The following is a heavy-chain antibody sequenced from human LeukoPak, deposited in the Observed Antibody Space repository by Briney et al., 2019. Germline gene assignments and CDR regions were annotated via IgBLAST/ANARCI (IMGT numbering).Heavy chain of an antibody. CDR1: GYTFTGYY. V-gene: IGHV1-2*02. CDR2: INPNSGGT. D-gene: IGHD3-10*01. J-gene: IGHJ6*02. Sequence: ASVKVSCKASGYTFTGYYMHWVRQAPGQGLEWMGWINPNSGGTNYAQKFQGRVTMTRDTSISTAYMELSRLRSDDTAVYYCARDLSFLVRGVIEDYYGMDVWGQGTTVTVSS. CDR3: ARDLSFLVRGVIEDYYGMDV.